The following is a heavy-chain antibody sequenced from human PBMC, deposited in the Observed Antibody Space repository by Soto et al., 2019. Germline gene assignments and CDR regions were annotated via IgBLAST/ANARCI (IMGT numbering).Heavy chain of an antibody. CDR2: IIPIFGTA. CDR3: ARDGRQYYYYYYGMDV. Sequence: QVQLVQSGAEVKKPGSSVKVSCKASGGTFSSYAISWVRQAPGQGLEWMGGIIPIFGTANYAQKFRGRVTITADESTSTAYMELSSLRSEDTAVYYCARDGRQYYYYYYGMDVWGQGTTVTVSS. V-gene: IGHV1-69*01. CDR1: GGTFSSYA. J-gene: IGHJ6*02.